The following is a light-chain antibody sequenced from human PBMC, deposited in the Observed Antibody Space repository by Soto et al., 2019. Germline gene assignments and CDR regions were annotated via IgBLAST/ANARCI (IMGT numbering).Light chain of an antibody. CDR1: QGIRND. J-gene: IGKJ1*01. CDR3: LHHNYYPWT. CDR2: AAS. V-gene: IGKV1-17*01. Sequence: DIQMTQSPSSLSASVGDRVTITCRASQGIRNDLGWYQQKPGKATKRLIYAASSLQSGVPSRSSGSGAGTEFPLTFRTLQTKDFATDYCLHHNYYPWTVGQGTKVEIK.